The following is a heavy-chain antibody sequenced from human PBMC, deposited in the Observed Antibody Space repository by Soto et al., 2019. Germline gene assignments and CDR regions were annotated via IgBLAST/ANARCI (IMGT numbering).Heavy chain of an antibody. Sequence: QVQLVQSGAEVKKPGSSVKVSCKASGGTFSSYAISWVRQAPGQGLEWMGGIIPIFGTANYAQKFQGRVTITADESTSTAYMELSSLRSEDTAVYYCAREDYGDYGPHRYYYGMDVWGQGTTVTVSS. V-gene: IGHV1-69*01. D-gene: IGHD4-17*01. CDR2: IIPIFGTA. CDR3: AREDYGDYGPHRYYYGMDV. CDR1: GGTFSSYA. J-gene: IGHJ6*02.